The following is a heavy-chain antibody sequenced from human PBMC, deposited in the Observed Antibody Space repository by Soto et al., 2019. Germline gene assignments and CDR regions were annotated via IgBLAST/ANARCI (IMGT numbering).Heavy chain of an antibody. J-gene: IGHJ3*02. CDR3: ARDGDSSGYYYEDAFGI. V-gene: IGHV1-18*04. CDR1: GYTFTSYG. Sequence: ASVKVSCKASGYTFTSYGISWVRQAPGQGLEWMGWISAYNGNTNYAQKLQGRVTMTTDTSTSTAYMELRSLRSDDTAVYYCARDGDSSGYYYEDAFGIWGQGTMVTVSS. D-gene: IGHD3-22*01. CDR2: ISAYNGNT.